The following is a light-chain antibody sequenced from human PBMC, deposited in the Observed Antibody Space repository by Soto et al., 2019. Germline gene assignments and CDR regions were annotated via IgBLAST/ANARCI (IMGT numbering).Light chain of an antibody. CDR2: WAS. CDR1: QSVLFNSNNKNY. V-gene: IGKV4-1*01. J-gene: IGKJ1*01. Sequence: DIVMTQSPDSLAVSLGERATINCKSSQSVLFNSNNKNYLAWYQQKPGQPPKLLIYWASTRKSGVPDRFSGSGSGTDFTLTISSLQAEDVAVYYCQQYHDTPRTFGRGTKVEIK. CDR3: QQYHDTPRT.